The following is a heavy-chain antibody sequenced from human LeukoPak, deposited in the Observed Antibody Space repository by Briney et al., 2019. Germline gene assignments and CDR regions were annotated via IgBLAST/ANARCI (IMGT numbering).Heavy chain of an antibody. CDR1: GFSLSMYG. Sequence: AGGSLRLSCAASGFSLSMYGIHWVRQAPGKGLEWVAVISTDGNNEYYANSVKGRFTISRDNSKNTVYLQMTSLRTEDTAVYYCAKAQIGWSPGYVSGPLDQWGQGTLVTVSS. V-gene: IGHV3-30*18. J-gene: IGHJ4*02. CDR3: AKAQIGWSPGYVSGPLDQ. D-gene: IGHD6-19*01. CDR2: ISTDGNNE.